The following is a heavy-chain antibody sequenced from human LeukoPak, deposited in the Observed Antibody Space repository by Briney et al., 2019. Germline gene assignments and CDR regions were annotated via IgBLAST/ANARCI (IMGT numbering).Heavy chain of an antibody. Sequence: SETLSLTCAVYGGSFSGYYWSWIRQPSGKGLEWIGEINHSGSTSYNPSLKSRVTISADTSKNQFSLRLSSVTAADTAVYYCARGSRYYGSGSYYPLAYRGQGTLVTVSS. CDR2: INHSGST. J-gene: IGHJ4*02. D-gene: IGHD3-10*01. V-gene: IGHV4-34*01. CDR1: GGSFSGYY. CDR3: ARGSRYYGSGSYYPLAY.